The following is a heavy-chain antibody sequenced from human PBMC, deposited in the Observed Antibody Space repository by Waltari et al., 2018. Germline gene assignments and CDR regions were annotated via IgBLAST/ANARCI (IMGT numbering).Heavy chain of an antibody. D-gene: IGHD5-12*01. V-gene: IGHV3-23*01. J-gene: IGHJ2*01. CDR1: GFPFSSYA. CDR2: ISSGGGST. CDR3: AKGAYSGYNLYWYFDF. Sequence: EGPLFGSGGGLVQPGGSLRLSCAASGFPFSSYAMSRVRQAPGEGLEWVSGISSGGGSTYYADSVKGRFTISRDSSKNTLYLQMHSLRAEDTAVYYCAKGAYSGYNLYWYFDFWGRGTLVTVSS.